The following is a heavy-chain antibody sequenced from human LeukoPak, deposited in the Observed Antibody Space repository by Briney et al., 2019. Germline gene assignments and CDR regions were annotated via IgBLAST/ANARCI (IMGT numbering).Heavy chain of an antibody. CDR1: GFTVSSNY. CDR2: IYTGGSS. V-gene: IGHV3-53*05. Sequence: GGSLRLSCAASGFTVSSNYMSWVRQAPGKGLGWVSIIYTGGSSYYADSVKGRFTISRDNSKNTLYLQMNSLRPEDTAVYYCATQCGGNCRDDYWGQGTLVTVSS. D-gene: IGHD1-1*01. J-gene: IGHJ4*02. CDR3: ATQCGGNCRDDY.